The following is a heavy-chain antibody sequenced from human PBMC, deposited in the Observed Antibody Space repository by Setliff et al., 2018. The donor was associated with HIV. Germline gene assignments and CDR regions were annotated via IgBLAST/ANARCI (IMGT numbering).Heavy chain of an antibody. CDR1: GYSISSGYY. CDR3: ACIAVAGTGYYYYGMDV. D-gene: IGHD6-19*01. V-gene: IGHV4-38-2*01. J-gene: IGHJ6*02. Sequence: SETLSLTCAVSGYSISSGYYWGWIRQPPGKGPEWIGSIYHSGSTYYNPSLKSRVTISVDTSKNQFSLKLSSVTAADTAVYYCACIAVAGTGYYYYGMDVWGQGTTVTVSS. CDR2: IYHSGST.